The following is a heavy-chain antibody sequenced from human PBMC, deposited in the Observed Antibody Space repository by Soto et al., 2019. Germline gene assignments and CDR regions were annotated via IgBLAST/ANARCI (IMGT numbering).Heavy chain of an antibody. V-gene: IGHV1-2*02. CDR1: GYSFTGHY. Sequence: QVQHVQSGAEVKKPGDSVKVSCKASGYSFTGHYMHWVRRAPGQGLEWMGWVNLNTGGTDYAQEFQGRVTMTTATSIRTVYLEVTRLKFDDTAIYYCARDPSSFLGRVYRMDVWGQGTAVTVSS. CDR2: VNLNTGGT. J-gene: IGHJ6*02. CDR3: ARDPSSFLGRVYRMDV.